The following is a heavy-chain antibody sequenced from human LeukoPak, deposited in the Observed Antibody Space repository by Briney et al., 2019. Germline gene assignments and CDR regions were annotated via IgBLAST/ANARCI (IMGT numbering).Heavy chain of an antibody. CDR3: AKDAPHCSSASCCSED. D-gene: IGHD2-2*01. CDR2: MSSDGSNK. CDR1: GFSFSTYG. J-gene: IGHJ4*02. Sequence: PGGSLRLSCAASGFSFSTYGMHWVRQAPGKGLEWVAVMSSDGSNKNYADSVKGRFTISRDNSKNTLSLQMNSLRAEDTAVYYCAKDAPHCSSASCCSEDWGQGTLVTVSS. V-gene: IGHV3-30*18.